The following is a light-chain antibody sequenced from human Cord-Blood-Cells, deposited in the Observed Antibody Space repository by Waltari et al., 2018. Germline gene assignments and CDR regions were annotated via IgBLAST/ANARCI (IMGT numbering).Light chain of an antibody. J-gene: IGLJ3*02. Sequence: QSVLTQPPYASGTPGQRVTIPCSGSSSNIGSNYVYWYQQLPGTAPKLLIYRNNQRPSGVPARFSGSKSGTSASLAISGLRSEDEADYYCAAWDDSLSGWVFGGGTKLTVL. CDR2: RNN. V-gene: IGLV1-47*01. CDR1: SSNIGSNY. CDR3: AAWDDSLSGWV.